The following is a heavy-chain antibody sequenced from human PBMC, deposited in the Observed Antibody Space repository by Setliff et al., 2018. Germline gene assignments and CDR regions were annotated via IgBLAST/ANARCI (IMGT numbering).Heavy chain of an antibody. Sequence: ASVKVSCKASGNTFTGYYIHWLRQAPGQGLEWVGCINPNSGDTTFAQWLQDRVTMTLDTSATTVYMELKSLRSDDTAVYYCVRSSAPQVVLAADFDFWGQGTPVTVSS. J-gene: IGHJ4*02. V-gene: IGHV1-2*02. CDR2: INPNSGDT. CDR1: GNTFTGYY. CDR3: VRSSAPQVVLAADFDF. D-gene: IGHD6-19*01.